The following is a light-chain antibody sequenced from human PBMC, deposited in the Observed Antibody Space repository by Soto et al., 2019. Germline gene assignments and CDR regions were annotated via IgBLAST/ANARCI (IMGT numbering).Light chain of an antibody. CDR1: SSNIGSNT. CDR3: AACDDSLNGYV. J-gene: IGLJ1*01. V-gene: IGLV1-44*01. CDR2: SNN. Sequence: QSVLTRPRSASGTPGQRVTISCSGSSSNIGSNTVNWYQQLPGTAPKLLIYSNNQRPSGVPDRFSGSKSGTSASLAISGLQSEDEADYYCAACDDSLNGYVFGPGTKVPVL.